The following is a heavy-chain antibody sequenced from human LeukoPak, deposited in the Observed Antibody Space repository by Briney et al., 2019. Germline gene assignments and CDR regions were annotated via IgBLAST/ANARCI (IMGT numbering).Heavy chain of an antibody. V-gene: IGHV1-69*02. Sequence: GASVKVSCKASGGTFSSYTICWVRQAPGQGLXXXXXXIPILGIANYAQKFQGRVTITADKSTSTAYMELSSLRSEDTAVYYCASLDTAMVNGAFDIWGQGTMVTVSS. D-gene: IGHD5-18*01. CDR3: ASLDTAMVNGAFDI. J-gene: IGHJ3*02. CDR1: GGTFSSYT. CDR2: XIPILGIA.